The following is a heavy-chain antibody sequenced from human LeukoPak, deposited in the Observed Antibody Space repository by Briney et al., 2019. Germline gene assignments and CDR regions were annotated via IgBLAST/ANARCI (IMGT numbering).Heavy chain of an antibody. Sequence: SVKVSCKASGGTFSSYAISWVRQAPGQGLEWMGGIIPIFGTANYAQKFQGRVTITADESTSTAYMELRSLRSDDTAVYYCARGDYGSGSYNAFDIWGQGTMVTVSS. D-gene: IGHD3-10*01. CDR2: IIPIFGTA. CDR1: GGTFSSYA. J-gene: IGHJ3*02. V-gene: IGHV1-69*13. CDR3: ARGDYGSGSYNAFDI.